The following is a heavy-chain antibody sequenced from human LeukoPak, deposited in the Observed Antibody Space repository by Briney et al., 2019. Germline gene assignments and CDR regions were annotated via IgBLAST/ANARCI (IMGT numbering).Heavy chain of an antibody. Sequence: GGSLRLSCAASGFTVSSNYMSWVRQAPGKGLEWVSVIYSGGSTYYADSVKGRFTISRDNSKNTLYLQVNSLRVEDTAVYYCARDSDSSRWQDAFDIWGQGTMVTVSS. J-gene: IGHJ3*02. CDR3: ARDSDSSRWQDAFDI. D-gene: IGHD6-13*01. CDR2: IYSGGST. V-gene: IGHV3-53*01. CDR1: GFTVSSNY.